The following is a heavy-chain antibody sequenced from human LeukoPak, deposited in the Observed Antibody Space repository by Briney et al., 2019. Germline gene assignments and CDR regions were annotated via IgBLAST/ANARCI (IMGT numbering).Heavy chain of an antibody. V-gene: IGHV1-2*02. J-gene: IGHJ5*02. CDR2: ININNGGT. CDR3: ARGTGSSWFDP. CDR1: GYTFTAYY. Sequence: ASVKVSCVASGYTFTAYYMHWVRQAPGQGLGWMGWININNGGTKNTQKLQGRVTMTRDTSISTAYMELSGLTSDDTAVYYCARGTGSSWFDPWGQGTLVTVSS. D-gene: IGHD2-8*02.